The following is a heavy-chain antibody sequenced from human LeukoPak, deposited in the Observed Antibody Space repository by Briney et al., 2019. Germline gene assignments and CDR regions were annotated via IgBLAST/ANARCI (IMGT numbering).Heavy chain of an antibody. D-gene: IGHD3-3*01. CDR1: GFTFSSYD. V-gene: IGHV3-13*01. Sequence: PGGSLRLSCAASGFTFSSYDMHWVRQATGKGLEWFSAIGTAGDTYYPGSVKGRFTISRENAKNSLYLQMNSLRAEDTAVYYCARGGTYYDFWSGPDYWGQGTLVTVSS. J-gene: IGHJ4*02. CDR3: ARGGTYYDFWSGPDY. CDR2: IGTAGDT.